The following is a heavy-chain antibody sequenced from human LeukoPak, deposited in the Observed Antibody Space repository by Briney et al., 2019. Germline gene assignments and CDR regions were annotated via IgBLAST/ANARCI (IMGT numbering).Heavy chain of an antibody. J-gene: IGHJ4*02. V-gene: IGHV4-38-2*01. D-gene: IGHD2-2*01. CDR1: GYSISSGFY. Sequence: SETLSLTCAVSGYSISSGFYWGWIRQPPGKGLEWIGSIFHGGSTYYNPSLKSRVTISVDTSKNQFSLKLSSVTAADTAVYYCARAGLRYCSSTSCYYFDYWGQGTLVTVSS. CDR3: ARAGLRYCSSTSCYYFDY. CDR2: IFHGGST.